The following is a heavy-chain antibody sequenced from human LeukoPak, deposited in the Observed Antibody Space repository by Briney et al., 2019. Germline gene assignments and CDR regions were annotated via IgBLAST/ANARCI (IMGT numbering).Heavy chain of an antibody. CDR3: ARDSDWLVYYYYYYYMDV. J-gene: IGHJ6*03. V-gene: IGHV3-30-3*01. CDR1: GFTFSSYA. D-gene: IGHD6-19*01. Sequence: GGSLRLSCAASGFTFSSYAMHWVRQAPGKGLEWVAVISYDGSNKYYADSVKGRFTISRDNAKNSLYLQMNSLRAEDTAVYYCARDSDWLVYYYYYYYMDVWGKGTTVTVSS. CDR2: ISYDGSNK.